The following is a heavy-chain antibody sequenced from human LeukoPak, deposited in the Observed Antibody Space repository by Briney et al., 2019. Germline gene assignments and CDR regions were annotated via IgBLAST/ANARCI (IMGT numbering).Heavy chain of an antibody. V-gene: IGHV1-2*06. CDR1: GGTFTSYA. CDR3: ARASMIVVVIDY. CDR2: INPNSGGT. Sequence: ASVKVSCKTSGGTFTSYAITWVRQAPGQGLEWMGRINPNSGGTNYAQKFQGRVTMTRDTSISTAYMELSRLRSDDTAVYYCARASMIVVVIDYWGQGTLVTVSS. D-gene: IGHD3-22*01. J-gene: IGHJ4*02.